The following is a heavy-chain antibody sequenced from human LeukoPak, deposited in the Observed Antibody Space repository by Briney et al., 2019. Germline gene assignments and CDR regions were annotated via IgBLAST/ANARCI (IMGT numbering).Heavy chain of an antibody. CDR3: ANGYGYSSSWYWYFDY. CDR2: ISGSSSPI. CDR1: GFTFSSYS. V-gene: IGHV3-48*01. Sequence: PGGSLRLSCAASGFTFSSYSMNWVRQAPGKGLEWVSYISGSSSPIYYADSVKGRFTISRDNAKNSLYLQMNSLRAEDTAVYYCANGYGYSSSWYWYFDYWGQGTLATVSS. J-gene: IGHJ4*02. D-gene: IGHD6-13*01.